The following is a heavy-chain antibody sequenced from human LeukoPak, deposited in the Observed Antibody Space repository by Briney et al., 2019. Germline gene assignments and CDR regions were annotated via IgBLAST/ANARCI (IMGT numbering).Heavy chain of an antibody. V-gene: IGHV3-21*01. Sequence: GGSLRLSCAASGFTFSSYSMNWVRQAPGKGLEWVSSISSSSSYIYYADSVKGRFTISRDNAKNSLYLQMNSLRAEDTAVYYCARDLVERGYNCGRCDYWGQGTLVTVSS. CDR2: ISSSSSYI. CDR3: ARDLVERGYNCGRCDY. D-gene: IGHD5-18*01. J-gene: IGHJ4*02. CDR1: GFTFSSYS.